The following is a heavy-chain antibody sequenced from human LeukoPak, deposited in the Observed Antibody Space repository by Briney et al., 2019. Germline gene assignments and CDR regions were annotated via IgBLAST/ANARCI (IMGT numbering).Heavy chain of an antibody. Sequence: PGGSLRLSCGASGFTLTPYSMHWVRQAPGKELEYVSSINGNGAFTFYGESVKGRFIISRDNSENTLSLQMDSLRPEDTAVYYCARDFARGVTTFVLHTWGRGIPAAVSS. J-gene: IGHJ5*02. CDR3: ARDFARGVTTFVLHT. CDR1: GFTLTPYS. V-gene: IGHV3-64*02. D-gene: IGHD2-21*02. CDR2: INGNGAFT.